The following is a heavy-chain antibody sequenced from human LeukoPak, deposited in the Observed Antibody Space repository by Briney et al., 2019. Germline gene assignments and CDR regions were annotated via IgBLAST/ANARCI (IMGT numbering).Heavy chain of an antibody. Sequence: GGSLRLPCAASGFTFSSYAMSWVRQAPGKGLEWVSAISGSGGSTYYADSVKGRFTISRDNSKNTLYLQMNSLRAEDTAVYYCAKDSGYLSYFDYWGQGTLVTVSS. V-gene: IGHV3-23*01. CDR3: AKDSGYLSYFDY. CDR2: ISGSGGST. CDR1: GFTFSSYA. J-gene: IGHJ4*02. D-gene: IGHD3-22*01.